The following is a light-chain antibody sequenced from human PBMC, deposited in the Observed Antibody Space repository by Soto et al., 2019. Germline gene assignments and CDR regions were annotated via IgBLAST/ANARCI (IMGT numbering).Light chain of an antibody. V-gene: IGKV3-20*01. CDR2: STS. CDR3: QQYGNSPWT. J-gene: IGKJ1*01. CDR1: QRFGSSN. Sequence: EIVLTQSPGTLSLSPGERGTLSCRASQRFGSSNLAWYQQKPGQAPRLLIYSTSSRATGIPDRFSGSGSGTDFTLTISRLGPEDFAVYYCQQYGNSPWTFGQGTKVEIK.